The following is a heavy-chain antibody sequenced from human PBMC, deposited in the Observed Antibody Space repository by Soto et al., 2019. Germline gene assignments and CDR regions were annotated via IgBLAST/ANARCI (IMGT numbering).Heavy chain of an antibody. CDR3: ARGNVDTAMVMAYYGIDV. D-gene: IGHD5-18*01. CDR1: GGTFSSYA. Sequence: QVQLVQSGAEGKKPGSSVKVSCKASGGTFSSYAISWVRQATGQGLEWMGGIIPIFGTANYAQKFQGRVTITADESTGTAYMELSSLSSEATVVYYCARGNVDTAMVMAYYGIDVWGQGTTVTVSS. V-gene: IGHV1-69*01. CDR2: IIPIFGTA. J-gene: IGHJ6*02.